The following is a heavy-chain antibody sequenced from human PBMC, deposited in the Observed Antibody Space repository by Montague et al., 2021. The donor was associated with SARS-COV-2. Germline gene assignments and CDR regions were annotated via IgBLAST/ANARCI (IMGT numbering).Heavy chain of an antibody. V-gene: IGHV4-39*01. J-gene: IGHJ3*02. D-gene: IGHD3-22*01. CDR2: IYYSGST. CDR3: GSPTYYYDSSGSDAFDI. Sequence: SETLSLTCTVSGGSISSSSYYWGWIRQPPGKGLEWIGSIYYSGSTYYNPSLKSRVTISVDTSKNQFSLKLSSVTAADTDVYECGSPTYYYDSSGSDAFDIWGQGTMVTVSS. CDR1: GGSISSSSYY.